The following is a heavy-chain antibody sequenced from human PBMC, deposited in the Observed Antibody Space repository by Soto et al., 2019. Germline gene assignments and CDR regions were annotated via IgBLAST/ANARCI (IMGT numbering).Heavy chain of an antibody. CDR3: ARVVRDGYNEFDY. CDR2: IWYDGSNK. D-gene: IGHD5-12*01. J-gene: IGHJ4*02. V-gene: IGHV3-33*01. Sequence: CAASGFTFSSYGMHWVRQAPGKGLEWVAVIWYDGSNKYYADSVKGRFTISRDNSKNTLYLQMNSLRAEDTAVYYCARVVRDGYNEFDYWGQGTLVTVSS. CDR1: GFTFSSYG.